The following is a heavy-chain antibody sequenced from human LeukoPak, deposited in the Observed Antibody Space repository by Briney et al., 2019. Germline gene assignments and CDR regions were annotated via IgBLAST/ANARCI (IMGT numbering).Heavy chain of an antibody. CDR3: ARDLLEWYFDY. CDR1: GFTFSSYA. CDR2: IYSGGST. D-gene: IGHD3-3*01. J-gene: IGHJ4*02. V-gene: IGHV3-66*01. Sequence: GGSLRLSCAASGFTFSSYAMSWARQTPGKGLEWVSVIYSGGSTYYADSVKGRFTISRDNSKNTLYLQMNSLRAEDTAVYYCARDLLEWYFDYWGQGTLVIVSS.